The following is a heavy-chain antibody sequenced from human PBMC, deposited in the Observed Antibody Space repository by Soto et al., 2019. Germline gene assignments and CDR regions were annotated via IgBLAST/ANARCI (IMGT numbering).Heavy chain of an antibody. Sequence: EVQLLESGGGLVQPGGSLRLSCAASGFTFSSYAMSWVRQAPGKGLEWVSGTSASGGTTYYADSVKGRFTISRDNSENTLYLQMDSLRAEDTAVYYCAKANYYDILAGYRNWGQGTLVTVSS. CDR2: TSASGGTT. D-gene: IGHD3-9*01. CDR3: AKANYYDILAGYRN. CDR1: GFTFSSYA. J-gene: IGHJ4*02. V-gene: IGHV3-23*01.